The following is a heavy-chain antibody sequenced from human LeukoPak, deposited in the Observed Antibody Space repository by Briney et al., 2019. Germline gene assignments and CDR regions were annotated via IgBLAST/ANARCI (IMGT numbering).Heavy chain of an antibody. Sequence: PSETLSLTCAVYGGSFSGYYWSWIRQPPGKGLEWIGEINHSGSTNYNPSLKSRVTISVDTSKNQFSLKLSSVTAADTAVYYCARASWYRVRNRFDPWGQGTLVTVSS. CDR2: INHSGST. D-gene: IGHD6-13*01. CDR3: ARASWYRVRNRFDP. CDR1: GGSFSGYY. V-gene: IGHV4-34*01. J-gene: IGHJ5*02.